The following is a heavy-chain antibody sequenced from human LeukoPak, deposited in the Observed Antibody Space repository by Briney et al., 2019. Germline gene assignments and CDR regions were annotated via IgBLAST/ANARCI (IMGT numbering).Heavy chain of an antibody. V-gene: IGHV4-59*01. D-gene: IGHD2-8*01. J-gene: IGHJ3*02. CDR3: ARVSYGAFDI. CDR1: GGSISSYY. CDR2: IYYSGST. Sequence: NPSETLSLTCTVSGGSISSYYWSWIRQPPGKGLEWNGYIYYSGSTNYNPSLKSRVTISVDTSKNQFSLKLSSVTAADTAVYYCARVSYGAFDIWGQGTMVTVSS.